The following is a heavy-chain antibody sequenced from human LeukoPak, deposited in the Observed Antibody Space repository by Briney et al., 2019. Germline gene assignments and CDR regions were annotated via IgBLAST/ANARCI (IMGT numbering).Heavy chain of an antibody. D-gene: IGHD1-26*01. J-gene: IGHJ4*02. CDR1: GGSISSGSYY. Sequence: SQTLSLTCTVSGGSISSGSYYWSWIRQPAGKGLEWIGRIYTSGSTNYNPSLKSRVTISVDTSKNQFSLKLSSVTAADTAVYYCARTIRRSYLGYFDYWGQGTLVTVSS. CDR2: IYTSGST. CDR3: ARTIRRSYLGYFDY. V-gene: IGHV4-61*02.